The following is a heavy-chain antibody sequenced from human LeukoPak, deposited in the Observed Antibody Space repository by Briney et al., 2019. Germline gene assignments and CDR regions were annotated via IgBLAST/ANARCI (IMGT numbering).Heavy chain of an antibody. V-gene: IGHV3-11*01. D-gene: IGHD5/OR15-5a*01. J-gene: IGHJ4*02. CDR2: ITSSGSAI. CDR1: GFTFSDYY. CDR3: ATDIVSTSGDY. Sequence: PGGSLRLSCAASGFTFSDYYMSWIRQAPGKGLEWVSYITSSGSAIYYADSVRGRFTISRDNARNSMFLHMDDLRAEDPAIYYCATDIVSTSGDYWGQGTLVTVSS.